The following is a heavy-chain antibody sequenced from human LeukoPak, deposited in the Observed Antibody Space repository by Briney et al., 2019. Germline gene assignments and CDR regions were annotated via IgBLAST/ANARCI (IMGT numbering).Heavy chain of an antibody. CDR1: GGTSSSYT. J-gene: IGHJ4*02. Sequence: SVKVSCKASGGTSSSYTISWVRQAPGQGLEWMGRIIPILGIANYAQKFQGRVTITADKSTSTAYMELSSLRSEDTAVYYCAVGGVVPAAISWGRAGYWGQGTLVTVSS. CDR2: IIPILGIA. D-gene: IGHD2-2*01. CDR3: AVGGVVPAAISWGRAGY. V-gene: IGHV1-69*02.